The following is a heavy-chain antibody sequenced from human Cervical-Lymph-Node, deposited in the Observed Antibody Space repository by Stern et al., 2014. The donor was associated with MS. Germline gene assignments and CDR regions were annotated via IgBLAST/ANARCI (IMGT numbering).Heavy chain of an antibody. CDR2: ISSSSSYI. D-gene: IGHD3-10*01. J-gene: IGHJ4*02. CDR3: ARGRGTYYYGSGSYVDY. CDR1: GFTFSSYS. Sequence: EVQLEESGGGLVKPGGSLRLSCAASGFTFSSYSMNWVRQAPGKGLEWVSSISSSSSYIYYADSVKGRFTISRDNAKNSLYLQMNSLRAEDTAVYYCARGRGTYYYGSGSYVDYWGQGTLVTVSS. V-gene: IGHV3-21*01.